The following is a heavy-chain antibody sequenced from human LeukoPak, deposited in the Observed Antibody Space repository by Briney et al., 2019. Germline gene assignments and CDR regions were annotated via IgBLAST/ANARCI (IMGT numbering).Heavy chain of an antibody. V-gene: IGHV3-23*01. J-gene: IGHJ4*02. Sequence: PGGSLRLSCAASGFTFSSYAMSWVRQAPGKGLEWVLAISGSGGSTYYADSVKGRFTISRDNSKNTLYLQMNSLRAEDTAVYYCAKDSAGYSSGWYTYWGQGTLVTVSS. CDR3: AKDSAGYSSGWYTY. D-gene: IGHD6-19*01. CDR2: ISGSGGST. CDR1: GFTFSSYA.